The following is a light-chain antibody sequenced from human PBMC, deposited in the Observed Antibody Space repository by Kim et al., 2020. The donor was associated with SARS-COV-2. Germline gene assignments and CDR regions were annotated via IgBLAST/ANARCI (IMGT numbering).Light chain of an antibody. V-gene: IGKV1-17*01. CDR3: LQYTDFPWT. CDR2: TAT. J-gene: IGKJ1*01. CDR1: QGITND. Sequence: DIQMTQSPSSLSASVGDRVTITCRASQGITNDLGWYQQKPGESPKRLIYTATTLQSGVPSRFSGSGSGTEFTLTISSLQPEDFATYYCLQYTDFPWTFGQGTKVDIK.